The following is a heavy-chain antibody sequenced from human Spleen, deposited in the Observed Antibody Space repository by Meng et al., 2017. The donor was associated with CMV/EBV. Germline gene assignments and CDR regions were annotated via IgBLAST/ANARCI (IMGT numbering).Heavy chain of an antibody. CDR2: ITPIVGVV. CDR1: GGTFSSFT. J-gene: IGHJ5*02. V-gene: IGHV1-69*02. Sequence: KVSCKPSGGTFSSFTISGVRQAPGQGLEWMGRITPIVGVVKYAQKFQGRVTITADKSTTTAYMELSSLTLEDTAVYYCARGAEWFGPWGQGTLVTVSS. CDR3: ARGAEWFGP.